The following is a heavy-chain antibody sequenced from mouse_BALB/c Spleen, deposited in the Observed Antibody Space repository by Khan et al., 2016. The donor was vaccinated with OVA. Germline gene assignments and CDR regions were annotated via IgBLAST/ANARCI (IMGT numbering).Heavy chain of an antibody. V-gene: IGHV3-8*02. CDR2: ISSSDST. J-gene: IGHJ2*01. Sequence: EVKLEVSGPSLVKPSQTLSLTCSVTGDSITSGYWNWIRKFPGNKLEYMGYISSSDSTFYNPSLKSRISITRDTSKNQYYLQLNSVTTEDTATYYCARWNYRYDGYFDYWGQGTTLTVSS. D-gene: IGHD2-14*01. CDR1: GDSITSGY. CDR3: ARWNYRYDGYFDY.